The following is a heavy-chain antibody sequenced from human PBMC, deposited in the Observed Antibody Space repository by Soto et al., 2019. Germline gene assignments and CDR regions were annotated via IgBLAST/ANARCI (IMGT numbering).Heavy chain of an antibody. D-gene: IGHD2-21*01. CDR1: VGSINTGCCY. Sequence: NPSETLSLACAVSVGSINTGCCYWSWIRQHPWKGLEWIGYIYYSGSTSYNPSLESRLTVSLDTSKNQFSLRLTSVTAADTAVYYCAREAVRHKDSEDFDIWGQRTRVTVS. J-gene: IGHJ3*02. V-gene: IGHV4-31*11. CDR2: IYYSGST. CDR3: AREAVRHKDSEDFDI.